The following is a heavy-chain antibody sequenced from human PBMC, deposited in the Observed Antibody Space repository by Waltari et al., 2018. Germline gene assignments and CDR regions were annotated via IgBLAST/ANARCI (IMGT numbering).Heavy chain of an antibody. J-gene: IGHJ4*02. CDR3: ASQYSSSSGELGY. V-gene: IGHV4-38-2*01. CDR2: IYHSGRP. D-gene: IGHD6-6*01. Sequence: QVQLQESGPGLVKPSETLSLTCAVSGYSISSGYYWGWIRQPPGKGLEWIGSIYHSGRPYDNPSLKSRVTISVDTSKNQFSLKLSSVTAADTAVYYCASQYSSSSGELGYWGQGTLVTVSS. CDR1: GYSISSGYY.